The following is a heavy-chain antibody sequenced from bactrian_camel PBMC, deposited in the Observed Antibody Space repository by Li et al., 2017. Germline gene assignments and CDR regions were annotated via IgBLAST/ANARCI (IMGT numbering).Heavy chain of an antibody. CDR2: IDKYGNT. CDR1: GYGNGRDF. CDR3: ATPKLFGIFVWYWTFTY. V-gene: IGHV3S53*01. J-gene: IGHJ4*01. Sequence: HVQLVESGGGSVQAGGSLRLSCAASGYGNGRDFCMGWFRQAPGKEREGVAIIDKYGNTDYADSAKGRFTISRDNAKNTVYLQMNSLKPEDTAVYYCATPKLFGIFVWYWTFTYWGQGTQVTVS. D-gene: IGHD6*01.